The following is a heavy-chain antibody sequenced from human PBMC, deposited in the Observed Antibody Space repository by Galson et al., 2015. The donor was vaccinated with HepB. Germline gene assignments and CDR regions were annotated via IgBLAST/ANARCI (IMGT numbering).Heavy chain of an antibody. Sequence: SLRLPCAASGFTFSRFWLTWVRQAPGKGLEWVASLKEDGSQRDYLDSVRGRFAISRDNAKNSVYLQMNSLRGEDTAEYYCGGGGGWLSDFWGQGILVTVSS. CDR1: GFTFSRFW. CDR2: LKEDGSQR. D-gene: IGHD5-12*01. CDR3: GGGGGWLSDF. J-gene: IGHJ4*02. V-gene: IGHV3-7*04.